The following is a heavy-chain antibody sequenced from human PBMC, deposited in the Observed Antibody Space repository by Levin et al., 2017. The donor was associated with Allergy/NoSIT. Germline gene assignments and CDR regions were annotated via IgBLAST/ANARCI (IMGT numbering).Heavy chain of an antibody. J-gene: IGHJ3*02. CDR2: IYYSGST. Sequence: PSETLSLTCTVSGGSISSYYWSWIRQPPGKGLEWIGYIYYSGSTNHNPSLKSRVTISVDTSKNQFSLKLSSVTAADTAVYYCAGSDSSGYYLGHDAFDIWGRGTMVTVSS. CDR3: AGSDSSGYYLGHDAFDI. CDR1: GGSISSYY. V-gene: IGHV4-59*01. D-gene: IGHD3-22*01.